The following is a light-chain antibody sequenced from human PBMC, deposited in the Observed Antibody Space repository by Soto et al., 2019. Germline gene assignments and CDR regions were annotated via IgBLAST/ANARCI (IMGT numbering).Light chain of an antibody. CDR2: KAS. V-gene: IGKV1-5*03. Sequence: DIQMTQSPSTLSASVGDRVTITCRASQSVSSLLAWYQQKPGKAPKLLIYKASTLESGVPSRFSGSGSGTEFTLTISSLQPDDFATYYCQQYNSHSSFGQGTRLEI. CDR3: QQYNSHSS. J-gene: IGKJ2*01. CDR1: QSVSSL.